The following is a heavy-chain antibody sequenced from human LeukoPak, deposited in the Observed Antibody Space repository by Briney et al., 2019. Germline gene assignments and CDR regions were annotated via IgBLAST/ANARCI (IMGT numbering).Heavy chain of an antibody. V-gene: IGHV1-2*02. J-gene: IGHJ6*03. Sequence: ASVKVSCKASGYTFTGYYMHWVRQAPGQGLEWMGWINPNSGGTNYAQKFQGRVTMTRDTSISTAYMELSRLRSDDTAVYYCARDTPTSTYYYGSGRPLYYYYYMDVWGKGTTVTISS. D-gene: IGHD3-10*01. CDR2: INPNSGGT. CDR3: ARDTPTSTYYYGSGRPLYYYYYMDV. CDR1: GYTFTGYY.